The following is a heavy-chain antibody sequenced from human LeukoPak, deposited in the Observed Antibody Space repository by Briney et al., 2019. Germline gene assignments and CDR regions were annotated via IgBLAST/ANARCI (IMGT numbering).Heavy chain of an antibody. CDR3: AKVVHRAYYYASRFGY. V-gene: IGHV3-23*01. D-gene: IGHD3-22*01. J-gene: IGHJ4*02. CDR2: ISGSGGST. Sequence: GGSLRLSCAASGFTFSSYAMSWVRQAPGKGLEWVSAISGSGGSTYYADSVKGRFTISRDNSKNTLYLQMNSLRAEDTAVYYCAKVVHRAYYYASRFGYWGQGTLVTVSS. CDR1: GFTFSSYA.